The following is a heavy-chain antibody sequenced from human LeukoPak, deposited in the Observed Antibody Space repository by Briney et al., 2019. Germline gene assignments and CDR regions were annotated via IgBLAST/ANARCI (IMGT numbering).Heavy chain of an antibody. D-gene: IGHD3-10*01. CDR1: GYTFRNYY. J-gene: IGHJ5*02. V-gene: IGHV1-46*01. CDR3: ARDDYRGVTNFDP. CDR2: IGPVLGAT. Sequence: GASVKLSCKTSGYTFRNYYIHWVRQAPGQGLEWMGVIGPVLGATTYAQKFQGRLTLTRDLSTATVYMYLSGLRSEDTAVFYCARDDYRGVTNFDPWGQGTLVTVSS.